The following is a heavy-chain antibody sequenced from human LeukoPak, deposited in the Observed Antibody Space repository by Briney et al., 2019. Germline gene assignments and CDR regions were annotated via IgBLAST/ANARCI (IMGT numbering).Heavy chain of an antibody. J-gene: IGHJ4*02. V-gene: IGHV3-23*01. CDR3: AKSGADIVASILGVDY. Sequence: GGSLRLSCAASGFTFSSYAMSWVRQAPGEGLEWVSGISGGGGRTDYADFVKGRFTISRDNSKNTLSLQMDSLRAEDTAVYYCAKSGADIVASILGVDYWGQGTLVTVSS. D-gene: IGHD5-12*01. CDR2: ISGGGGRT. CDR1: GFTFSSYA.